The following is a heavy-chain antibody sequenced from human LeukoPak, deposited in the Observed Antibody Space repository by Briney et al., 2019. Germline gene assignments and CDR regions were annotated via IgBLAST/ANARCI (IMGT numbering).Heavy chain of an antibody. CDR3: ARVTGYMIEDYFDY. Sequence: SETLSLTCTVCGGSISSSSYYWGWFRQPPGKGLDWIGSIYYSGSTYYNPSLKSRVTISVDTSKNQFSLKLSSVTAADTAVYYCARVTGYMIEDYFDYWGQGILVTVSS. J-gene: IGHJ4*02. CDR2: IYYSGST. CDR1: GGSISSSSYY. D-gene: IGHD3-9*01. V-gene: IGHV4-39*07.